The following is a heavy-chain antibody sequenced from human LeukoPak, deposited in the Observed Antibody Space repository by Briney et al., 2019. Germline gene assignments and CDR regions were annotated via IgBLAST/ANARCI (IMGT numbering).Heavy chain of an antibody. J-gene: IGHJ4*02. CDR1: GFTFSHYY. D-gene: IGHD3-22*01. CDR3: VKGATMTN. Sequence: GGSLRLSCTASGFTFSHYYMSWVRQPPGKGLEWVAYMSGNGDSIFYADSVNGRFTISRDNANNLLSLQMNSLRADDTAIYYCVKGATMTNWGQGTLVTVSS. V-gene: IGHV3-11*01. CDR2: MSGNGDSI.